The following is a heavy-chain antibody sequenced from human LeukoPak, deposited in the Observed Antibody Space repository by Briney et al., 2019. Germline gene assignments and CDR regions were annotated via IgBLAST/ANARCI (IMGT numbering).Heavy chain of an antibody. Sequence: ASVKVSCTAPGGTFSSYAISWVRQAPGQGLEWMGGIIPIFGTANYAQKFQGRVTITADESTSTAYMELSSLRSEDTAVYYCARVAYCGGDCYDYWGQGTLVTVSS. CDR2: IIPIFGTA. V-gene: IGHV1-69*13. CDR3: ARVAYCGGDCYDY. CDR1: GGTFSSYA. J-gene: IGHJ4*02. D-gene: IGHD2-21*01.